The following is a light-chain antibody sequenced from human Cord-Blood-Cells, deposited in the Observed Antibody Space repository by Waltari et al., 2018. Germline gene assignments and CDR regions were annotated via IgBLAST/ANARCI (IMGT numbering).Light chain of an antibody. CDR3: QQYGSSLLT. CDR1: QSVSSSY. V-gene: IGKV3-20*01. J-gene: IGKJ4*01. Sequence: EIVLTQSPGPLSLSPGERATLSCRASQSVSSSYLAWYQQKPGQAPRLLIYGASSRATGIQDRFSGSGSGTDFTLTISRLEPEDFAVYYCQQYGSSLLTFGGGTKVEIK. CDR2: GAS.